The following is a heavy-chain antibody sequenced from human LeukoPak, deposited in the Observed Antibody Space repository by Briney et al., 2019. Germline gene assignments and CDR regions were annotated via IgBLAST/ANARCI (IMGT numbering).Heavy chain of an antibody. V-gene: IGHV4-34*01. CDR3: ARGKAAAGNSLWSDP. J-gene: IGHJ5*02. Sequence: SETLSLTCAVYGGSFSGYYWSWIRQPPGKGLEWIGEINHSGSTNYNPSLKSRVTISVDTSKNQFSLKLSSVTAADTAVYYCARGKAAAGNSLWSDPWGQGTLVTVSS. CDR1: GGSFSGYY. CDR2: INHSGST. D-gene: IGHD6-13*01.